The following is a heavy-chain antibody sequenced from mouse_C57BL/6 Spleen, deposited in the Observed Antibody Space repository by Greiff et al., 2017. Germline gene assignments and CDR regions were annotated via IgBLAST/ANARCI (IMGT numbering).Heavy chain of an antibody. D-gene: IGHD2-5*01. CDR2: IDPETGGT. J-gene: IGHJ3*01. CDR1: GYTFTDYE. Sequence: VQLQQSGAELVRPGASVTLSCKASGYTFTDYEMHWVKQTPVHGLEWIGAIDPETGGTAYNQKFKGKAILTADKSSSTAYMELLSLTSEDSAVYYCTRSVYYNNGFAYWGQGTLVTVSA. V-gene: IGHV1-15*01. CDR3: TRSVYYNNGFAY.